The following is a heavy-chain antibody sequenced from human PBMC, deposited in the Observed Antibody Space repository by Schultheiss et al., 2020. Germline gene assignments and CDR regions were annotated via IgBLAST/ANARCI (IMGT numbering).Heavy chain of an antibody. CDR3: ARGSRGSVGFGTSDY. Sequence: GGSLRLSCAASGFTVSSNYMSWVRQAPGKGLEWVAIISYDGSNKYYADSVKGRFTISRDNSKNTLYLQMNSLRAEDTAVYYCARGSRGSVGFGTSDYWGQGTLVTVSS. J-gene: IGHJ4*02. CDR2: ISYDGSNK. V-gene: IGHV3-30*03. D-gene: IGHD3-16*01. CDR1: GFTVSSNY.